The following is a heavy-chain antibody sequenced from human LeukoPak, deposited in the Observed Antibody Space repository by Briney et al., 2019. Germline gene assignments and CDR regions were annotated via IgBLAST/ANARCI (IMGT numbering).Heavy chain of an antibody. CDR3: ARGALAYCGGVCHDAFDI. CDR2: IYTSGST. J-gene: IGHJ3*02. Sequence: SETLSLTCTVSGGSISSYYWSWIRQPAGKGLEWIGRIYTSGSTNYNPSLKSRVTMSVDTSKNQFSLKLSSVTAADTAVCYCARGALAYCGGVCHDAFDIWGQGTMVTVSS. D-gene: IGHD2-21*01. V-gene: IGHV4-4*07. CDR1: GGSISSYY.